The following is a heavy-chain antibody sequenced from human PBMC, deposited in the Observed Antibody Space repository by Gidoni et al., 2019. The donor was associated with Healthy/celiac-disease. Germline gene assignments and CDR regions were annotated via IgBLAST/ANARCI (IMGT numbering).Heavy chain of an antibody. D-gene: IGHD4-17*01. J-gene: IGHJ1*01. CDR1: GGTFSSYA. V-gene: IGHV1-69*09. CDR3: AREFYGDYRLTTHHQFQH. CDR2: IIPILGIA. Sequence: QVQLVQSGAEVKKPGSSVKVSCKASGGTFSSYAISWVRQAPGQGLEWMGRIIPILGIANYAQKFQGRVTITADKSTSTAYMELSSLRSEDTAVYYCAREFYGDYRLTTHHQFQHWGQGTLVTVSS.